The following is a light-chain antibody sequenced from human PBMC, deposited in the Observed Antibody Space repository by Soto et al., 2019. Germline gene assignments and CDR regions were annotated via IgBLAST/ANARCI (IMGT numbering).Light chain of an antibody. V-gene: IGKV3-20*01. CDR1: ESVSDNF. CDR2: GAS. Sequence: SLSPGDRATLSCRTSESVSDNFLAWYQQKPGQAPKFVIYGASSRATGIPDRFSGSGSGTDFTLTISRLEPEDFAVYYCQQYGGTPPITFGQGTRLEI. CDR3: QQYGGTPPIT. J-gene: IGKJ5*01.